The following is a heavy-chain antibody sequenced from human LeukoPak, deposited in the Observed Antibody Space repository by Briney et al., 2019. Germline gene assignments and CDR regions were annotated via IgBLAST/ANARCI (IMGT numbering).Heavy chain of an antibody. CDR1: GGSISSGGYS. J-gene: IGHJ6*03. Sequence: SETLSLTCAVYGGSISSGGYSWSWIRQPPGKGLEWIGYIYYSGSTNYNPSLKSRVNISVDTSQNQFSLKLSSVPAADTAVYYCARTTEGGYTYDYFYYYYMDVWGKGTTVTISS. CDR2: IYYSGST. D-gene: IGHD5-18*01. V-gene: IGHV4-61*08. CDR3: ARTTEGGYTYDYFYYYYMDV.